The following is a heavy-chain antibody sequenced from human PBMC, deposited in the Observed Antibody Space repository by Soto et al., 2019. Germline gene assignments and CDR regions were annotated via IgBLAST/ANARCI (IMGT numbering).Heavy chain of an antibody. D-gene: IGHD5-12*01. CDR1: GGTFSSYA. Sequence: ASVKVSCKASGGTFSSYAISWVRQAPGQGLEWMGGIIPIFGNTNYAQKLQGRVTMTTDTSTSTAYMELRSLRSDDTAVYYCAREGGYDFDNWFDPWGQGTLVTVSS. J-gene: IGHJ5*02. V-gene: IGHV1-18*01. CDR3: AREGGYDFDNWFDP. CDR2: IIPIFGNT.